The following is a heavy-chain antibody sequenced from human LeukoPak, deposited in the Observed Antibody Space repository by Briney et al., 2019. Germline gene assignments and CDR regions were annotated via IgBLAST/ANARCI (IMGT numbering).Heavy chain of an antibody. CDR3: AGDHYLALKD. CDR2: ISPSGST. CDR1: SGSLSGYY. J-gene: IGHJ4*01. Sequence: PSETLSLTCAVYSGSLSGYYWSWIRQPPGKGLEWIGEISPSGSTTYNPSLKTRVTISTDTSKNQFSLKLNSVTAADTAVYYCAGDHYLALKDWGHGMLVTVSS. V-gene: IGHV4-34*01. D-gene: IGHD1-14*01.